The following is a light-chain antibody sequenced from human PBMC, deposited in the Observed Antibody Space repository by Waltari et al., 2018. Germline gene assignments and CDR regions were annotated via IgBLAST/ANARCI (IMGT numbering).Light chain of an antibody. V-gene: IGKV3-20*01. J-gene: IGKJ1*01. Sequence: EVMFTQSPSTLTLSPWERATLSCRASQSISRSLAWYQHKPGQAPRLLIYGASSRATGIPDRFSGSGSGTDFSLTISRLEPEDFAVYYCQHYVRLPVTFGQGTKVEIK. CDR3: QHYVRLPVT. CDR1: QSISRS. CDR2: GAS.